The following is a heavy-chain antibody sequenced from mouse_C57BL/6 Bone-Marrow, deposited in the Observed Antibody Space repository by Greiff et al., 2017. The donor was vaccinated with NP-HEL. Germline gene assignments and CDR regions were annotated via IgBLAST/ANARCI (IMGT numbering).Heavy chain of an antibody. CDR3: TRSYYGFEGYYFDY. CDR2: IDPETGGT. Sequence: QVQLQQSGAELVRPGASVTLSCKASGYTFTDYEMHWVKQTPVHGLEWIGAIDPETGGTAYNQKFKGKAILTADKSSSTAYMELRSLTSEDSAVYYCTRSYYGFEGYYFDYWGQGTTLTVSS. D-gene: IGHD2-9*01. CDR1: GYTFTDYE. J-gene: IGHJ2*01. V-gene: IGHV1-15*01.